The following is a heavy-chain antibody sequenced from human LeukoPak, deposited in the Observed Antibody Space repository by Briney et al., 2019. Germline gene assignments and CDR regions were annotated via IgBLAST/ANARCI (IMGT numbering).Heavy chain of an antibody. J-gene: IGHJ4*02. Sequence: GSLRLSCAASGFTVSSNYMSWVRQPPGKGLEWIRSIYYSGSTSYNPSLKSRVTISVDTSKNQFSLKLSSVTAADTAVYYCARFGYASGSSELDYWGQGTLVTVSS. V-gene: IGHV4-39*01. CDR1: GFTVSSNY. CDR2: IYYSGST. D-gene: IGHD3-10*01. CDR3: ARFGYASGSSELDY.